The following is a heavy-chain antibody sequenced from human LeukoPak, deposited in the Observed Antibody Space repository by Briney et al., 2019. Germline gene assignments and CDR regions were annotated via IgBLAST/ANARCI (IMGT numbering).Heavy chain of an antibody. CDR1: GFTFSNYA. Sequence: QSGGSLRLSCAVSGFTFSNYAMNWVRQAPGKGLEWVSAISGSGGSTYYADSVKGRFTISRDNSKNTLYLQMNSLRAEDTAVYYCAKESRDGYNSYYFDYWGQGTLVTVSS. D-gene: IGHD5-24*01. CDR2: ISGSGGST. CDR3: AKESRDGYNSYYFDY. V-gene: IGHV3-23*01. J-gene: IGHJ4*02.